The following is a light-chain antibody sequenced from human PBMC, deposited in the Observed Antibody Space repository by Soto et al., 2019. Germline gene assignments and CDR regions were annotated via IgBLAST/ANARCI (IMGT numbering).Light chain of an antibody. CDR2: SNN. CDR3: AAWDDSLNGQGV. J-gene: IGLJ2*01. Sequence: QSVLTQPPSASGTPGQRVTISCSGSSSNIGSNTVNWYQQLPGTDPKLLIYSNNQRPSGVPDRFSGSKSGTSASLAISGLQSEDEADYYCAAWDDSLNGQGVFGGGTKVTVL. V-gene: IGLV1-44*01. CDR1: SSNIGSNT.